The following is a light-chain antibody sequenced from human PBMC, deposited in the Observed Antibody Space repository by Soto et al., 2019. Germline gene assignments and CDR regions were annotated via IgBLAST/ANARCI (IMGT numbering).Light chain of an antibody. CDR1: QSVDSIY. J-gene: IGKJ1*01. CDR2: DAS. CDR3: QQYGSSPPWT. Sequence: EIVLTQSPGTLSLAPGDRATLSCRASQSVDSIYLAWYQQKPGQAPRLLIYDASTRATGIPDRFSGSGSGTDFTLTISRLEPEDFAVYYCQQYGSSPPWTFGQGTKVDIK. V-gene: IGKV3-20*01.